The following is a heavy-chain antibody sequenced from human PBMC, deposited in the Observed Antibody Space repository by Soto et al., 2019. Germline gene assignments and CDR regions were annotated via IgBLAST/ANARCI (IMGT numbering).Heavy chain of an antibody. J-gene: IGHJ6*02. D-gene: IGHD6-19*01. CDR3: VRDFPVRQWLVLGLFYYYYGMDV. CDR1: GFTFSSYA. CDR2: ISYDGSNK. V-gene: IGHV3-30-3*01. Sequence: QVQLVESGGGVVQPGRSLRLSCAASGFTFSSYAMHWVRQAPGKGLEWVAVISYDGSNKYYADSVKGRFTISRDNSKNTLYLQMNSLRAEDTAVYYCVRDFPVRQWLVLGLFYYYYGMDVWGQRTTVTVSS.